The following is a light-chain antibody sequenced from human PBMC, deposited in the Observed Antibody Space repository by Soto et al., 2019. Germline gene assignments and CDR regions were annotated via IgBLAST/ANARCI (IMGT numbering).Light chain of an antibody. CDR3: QQYDNWPRT. CDR2: DAS. Sequence: EEVMTQSPSTLSVSPGERATLSCRASQSVRSNLAWYQQKPGQPPRLLIYDASTRATRIPSRFSGSGSGTEFTLTISSLQSEDFAVYYCQQYDNWPRTFGQGTKV. V-gene: IGKV3-15*01. J-gene: IGKJ1*01. CDR1: QSVRSN.